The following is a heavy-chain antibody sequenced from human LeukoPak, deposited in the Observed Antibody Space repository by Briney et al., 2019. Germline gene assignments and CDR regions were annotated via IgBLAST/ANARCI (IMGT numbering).Heavy chain of an antibody. CDR1: GGSISSYY. Sequence: SETLSLTCPVAGGSISSYYWSWIRQPPGKGLEWIGYIYYSGSTNYNPSLKSRVTISVDTSKNQFSLKLSSVTAADTAVYYCARLVVSVTTENRRDWFDPWGQGTLVTVSS. V-gene: IGHV4-59*08. J-gene: IGHJ5*02. CDR3: ARLVVSVTTENRRDWFDP. CDR2: IYYSGST. D-gene: IGHD4-17*01.